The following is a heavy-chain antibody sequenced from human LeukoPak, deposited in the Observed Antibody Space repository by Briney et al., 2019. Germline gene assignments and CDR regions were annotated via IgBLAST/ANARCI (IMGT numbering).Heavy chain of an antibody. CDR3: ARGGSLVPGGRVWFDP. CDR1: GFIFTSYS. Sequence: PGGSLRLSCAASGFIFTSYSMNWVRQAPGKGLEWVSSISSSRNYIYYADSVKGRFTISRDNAKNSLYLQMNSLRAEDTAVYYCARGGSLVPGGRVWFDPWGQGTLVTVSS. V-gene: IGHV3-21*01. CDR2: ISSSRNYI. J-gene: IGHJ5*02. D-gene: IGHD6-13*01.